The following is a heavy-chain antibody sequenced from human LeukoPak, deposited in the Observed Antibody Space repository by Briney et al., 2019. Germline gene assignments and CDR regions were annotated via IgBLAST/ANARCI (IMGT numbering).Heavy chain of an antibody. D-gene: IGHD4-17*01. CDR3: ASAYGDYGWFDP. CDR1: GFTFSSHW. CDR2: INTDESKI. V-gene: IGHV3-74*01. Sequence: GGSLRLSCAASGFTFSSHWMHWVRQTPGKGLVWVSRINTDESKINHADSVKGRFTISRDNAKNMLYLQMNSLRAEDTAVYYCASAYGDYGWFDPWGQGTLVTVSS. J-gene: IGHJ5*02.